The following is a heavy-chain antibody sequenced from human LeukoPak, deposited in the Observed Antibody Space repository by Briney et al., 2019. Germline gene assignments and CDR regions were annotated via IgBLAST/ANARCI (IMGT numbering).Heavy chain of an antibody. V-gene: IGHV3-23*01. CDR3: AYDYGGNSGGFDY. CDR1: GFTFSSYA. CDR2: ISGSGGST. J-gene: IGHJ4*02. Sequence: GGSLRLSCAASGFTFSSYAMSWVRQAPGKGLEWVSAISGSGGSTYYADSVKGRFTISRDNSKNTLYLQMNSLGAEDTAVYYCAYDYGGNSGGFDYWGQGTLVTVSS. D-gene: IGHD4-17*01.